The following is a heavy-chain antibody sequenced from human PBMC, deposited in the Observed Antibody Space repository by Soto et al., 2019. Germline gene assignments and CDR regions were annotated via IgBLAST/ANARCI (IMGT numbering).Heavy chain of an antibody. CDR2: IYYSGST. CDR3: ARVPLVTAIFFDY. D-gene: IGHD2-21*02. V-gene: IGHV4-30-4*01. CDR1: GGSISSGDYY. Sequence: QVQLQESGPGLVKPSQTLSLTCTFSGGSISSGDYYWSWIRQPPGKGLEWIGYIYYSGSTYYNPSLKTRVTISVDTSKNQCSLKLSSVTAADTAVYYCARVPLVTAIFFDYWGQGTLVTVSS. J-gene: IGHJ4*02.